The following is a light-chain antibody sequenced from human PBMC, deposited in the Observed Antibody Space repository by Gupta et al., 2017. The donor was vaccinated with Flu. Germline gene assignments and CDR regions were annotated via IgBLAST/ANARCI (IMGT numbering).Light chain of an antibody. CDR1: SDDVGGYDY. CDR3: SSYTDSNTVV. V-gene: IGLV2-8*01. J-gene: IGLJ2*01. Sequence: QSALTQPPSASGSPGQSVTISCPGTSDDVGGYDYVSWYLQHPGKAHRLIIYEVTKRPAGVPDRFSGSKADNTASLTVSVRQAEDEGDYYCSSYTDSNTVVFGGGTRLTVL. CDR2: EVT.